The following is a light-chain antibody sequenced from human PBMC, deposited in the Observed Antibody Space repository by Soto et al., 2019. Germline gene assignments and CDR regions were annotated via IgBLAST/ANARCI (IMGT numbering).Light chain of an antibody. CDR1: SSDVGAYNF. Sequence: QSVLAQPASGSGSPGQSIAISCTGSSSDVGAYNFVSWCQHHPGKVPKLLIHGVSVRPSGISDRFSGSKSGNTASLTISGLQADDEADYYCCSYTTTRTYVFGSGTKVTVL. V-gene: IGLV2-14*03. CDR3: CSYTTTRTYV. J-gene: IGLJ1*01. CDR2: GVS.